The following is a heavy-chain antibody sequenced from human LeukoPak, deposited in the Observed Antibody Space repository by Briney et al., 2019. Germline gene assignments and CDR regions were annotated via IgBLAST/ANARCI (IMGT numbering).Heavy chain of an antibody. CDR1: GFGLSSHS. D-gene: IGHD3-10*01. J-gene: IGHJ3*02. V-gene: IGHV3-21*01. Sequence: GGSLRLSCAASGFGLSSHSMNWVRRPPGKGLEWVSTISPTSSYIDYAESVKGRFTISRDNAKNLLYLQMDNLRAEDTAVYYCARRGVVSSAFDIWGQGTMVTASS. CDR3: ARRGVVSSAFDI. CDR2: ISPTSSYI.